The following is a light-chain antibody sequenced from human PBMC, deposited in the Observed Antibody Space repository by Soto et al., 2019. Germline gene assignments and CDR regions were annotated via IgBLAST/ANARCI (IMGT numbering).Light chain of an antibody. CDR3: QQFSSYWT. Sequence: EIVMTQSPATLSVSPGERATLSCRASQSVVSKLAWYQQKPGQAPRLLIYGASTRATGIPARFSGSGSGTEFTLTISSLHPEDVATYFCQQFSSYWTFGQGTRVEIK. CDR1: QSVVSK. V-gene: IGKV3-15*01. CDR2: GAS. J-gene: IGKJ1*01.